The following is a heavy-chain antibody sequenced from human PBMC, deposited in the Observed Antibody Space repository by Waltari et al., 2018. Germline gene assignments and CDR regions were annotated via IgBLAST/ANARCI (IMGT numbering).Heavy chain of an antibody. Sequence: EVQLVDSGGGLVQPGGSLRLSCAASGFTYRNYPMTWVRQAPGKGLEWVSSISSTGGTIHYEASVKGRFTISRDDSKNTLYLQMHNLRAEDTAVYYCAKGAQYQLLYFYFDSWGQGTLVTVSS. V-gene: IGHV3-23*04. J-gene: IGHJ4*02. D-gene: IGHD2-2*02. CDR1: GFTYRNYP. CDR2: ISSTGGTI. CDR3: AKGAQYQLLYFYFDS.